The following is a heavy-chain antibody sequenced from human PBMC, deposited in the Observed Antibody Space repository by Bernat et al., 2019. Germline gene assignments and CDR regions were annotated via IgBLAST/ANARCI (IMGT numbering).Heavy chain of an antibody. D-gene: IGHD3-22*01. Sequence: QVQLVESGGGLVKPGGSLRLSCAASGFTFSDYYMSWIRQAPGKGLEWVSYISSSSSYTNYADSVKGRFTISRDNAKNSLYLQMNSLRAEDTAVYYCARGRYYDSSGYYSAPRYFDLWGRGTLVTVSS. CDR1: GFTFSDYY. J-gene: IGHJ2*01. CDR3: ARGRYYDSSGYYSAPRYFDL. CDR2: ISSSSSYT. V-gene: IGHV3-11*06.